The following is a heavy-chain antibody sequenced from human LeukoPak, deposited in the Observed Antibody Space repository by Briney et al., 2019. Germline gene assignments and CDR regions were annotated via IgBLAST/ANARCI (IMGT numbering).Heavy chain of an antibody. CDR3: ARGQGDGSFDY. CDR1: GGSISSSTYY. CDR2: ICYSGST. V-gene: IGHV4-61*01. D-gene: IGHD5-24*01. Sequence: SETLSLTCTVSGGSISSSTYYWSWIRQPPGKGLEWIGYICYSGSTNYNPSLKSRVTISVDTSKNQFSLRLSSVTAADTAVYYCARGQGDGSFDYWGQGTLVTVSS. J-gene: IGHJ4*02.